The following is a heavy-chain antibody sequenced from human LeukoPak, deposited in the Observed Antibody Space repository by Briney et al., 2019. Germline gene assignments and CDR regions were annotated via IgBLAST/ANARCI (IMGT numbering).Heavy chain of an antibody. V-gene: IGHV4-38-2*02. CDR3: ARVQWLVLDY. CDR2: IDHSGST. CDR1: GYSISSGYY. J-gene: IGHJ4*02. Sequence: SETLSLTCTVSGYSISSGYYWGWIRQPPGKGLEWTGSIDHSGSTYYNPSLKSRVTISVDKSKNQFSLKLSSVTAADTAVYYCARVQWLVLDYWGQGTLVTVSS. D-gene: IGHD6-19*01.